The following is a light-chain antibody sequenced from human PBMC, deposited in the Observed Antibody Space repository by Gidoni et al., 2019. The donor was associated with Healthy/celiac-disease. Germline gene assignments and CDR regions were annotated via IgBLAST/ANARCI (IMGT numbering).Light chain of an antibody. V-gene: IGKV2-28*01. Sequence: DIVMTQSPLSLPVTTGEPASISCRSSQSLLHSNGYNYLDWYLQKPGQSPQLMIYLGSNRASGVPDRFIGSGSGTDFTLKISRVEAEDVGVYYCMQALQTPWTFXXXTKVEIK. CDR2: LGS. CDR3: MQALQTPWT. J-gene: IGKJ1*01. CDR1: QSLLHSNGYNY.